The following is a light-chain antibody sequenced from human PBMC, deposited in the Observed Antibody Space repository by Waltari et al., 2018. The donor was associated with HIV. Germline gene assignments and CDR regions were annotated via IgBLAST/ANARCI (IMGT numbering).Light chain of an antibody. CDR1: QSISTW. CDR3: QQYNSYPLT. J-gene: IGKJ4*01. V-gene: IGKV1-5*03. Sequence: DIQMTQSPSTLSASVGDRVTITCRASQSISTWLAWYQQKPGEAPELLIYKASTLESGVSSRFSGSGSGTEFTLTISSLQPDDFATYYCQQYNSYPLTFGGGTKVEIK. CDR2: KAS.